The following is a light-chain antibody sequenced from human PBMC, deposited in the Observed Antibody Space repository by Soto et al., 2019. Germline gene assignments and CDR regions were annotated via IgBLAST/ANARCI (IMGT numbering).Light chain of an antibody. CDR1: SGSDSTSYY. CDR2: RTN. J-gene: IGLJ3*02. V-gene: IGLV8-61*01. CDR3: VLYMGSGIWV. Sequence: QTVVTQEPSFSVSPGRTVTLTCGLSSGSDSTSYYPSWYQQTPGQAPRTLIYRTNTRPSGVPDRFSGSILGNKAALTITGAQADDESDYYCVLYMGSGIWVFGGGTKLTVL.